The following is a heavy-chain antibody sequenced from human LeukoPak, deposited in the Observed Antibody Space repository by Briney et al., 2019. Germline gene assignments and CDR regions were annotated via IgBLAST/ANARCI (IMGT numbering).Heavy chain of an antibody. J-gene: IGHJ5*01. V-gene: IGHV4-59*01. CDR2: VYSSGST. D-gene: IGHD3-10*01. CDR1: GGSISSSY. CDR3: ARGQVGSWFGVVSFWFDF. Sequence: SETLSLTCTVSGGSISSSYWSWIRQSPGKGLEWIGYVYSSGSTNSNPSLKSRVTISVDTSKNQFSLKVNSVTAADTAVYYCARGQVGSWFGVVSFWFDFWGRGTLVTVSS.